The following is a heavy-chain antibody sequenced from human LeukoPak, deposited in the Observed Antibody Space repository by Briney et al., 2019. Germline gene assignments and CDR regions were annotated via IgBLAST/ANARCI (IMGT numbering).Heavy chain of an antibody. D-gene: IGHD3-22*01. J-gene: IGHJ4*02. Sequence: SETLSLTCAVYGGSFSGYYWSWIRQPPGKGLEWIGEINHSGSTNYNPSLKSRVTISVDTSKNQFSLKLSSVTAADTAVYYCARGSGRYYDSSGYWFGYWGQGTLVTASS. CDR2: INHSGST. CDR1: GGSFSGYY. V-gene: IGHV4-34*01. CDR3: ARGSGRYYDSSGYWFGY.